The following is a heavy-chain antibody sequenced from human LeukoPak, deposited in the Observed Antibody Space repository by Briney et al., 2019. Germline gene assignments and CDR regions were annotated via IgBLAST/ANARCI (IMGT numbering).Heavy chain of an antibody. V-gene: IGHV3-21*01. Sequence: KPGGSLRLSCAASGFTFSSYSMNWVRQAPGKGLGWVSSISSSSSYIYYADSVKGRFTISRDNAKNSLYLQMNSLRAEDTAVYYCARETVAVAGSGYYYYMDVWGKGTTVTVSS. CDR3: ARETVAVAGSGYYYYMDV. CDR2: ISSSSSYI. CDR1: GFTFSSYS. J-gene: IGHJ6*03. D-gene: IGHD6-19*01.